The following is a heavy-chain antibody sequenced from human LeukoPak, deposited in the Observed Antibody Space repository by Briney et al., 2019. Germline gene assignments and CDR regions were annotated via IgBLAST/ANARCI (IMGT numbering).Heavy chain of an antibody. CDR1: GGSFSGYY. V-gene: IGHV4-34*01. Sequence: SETLSLTCAVYGGSFSGYYWSWIRQPPGKGLEWIGEINHSGGTNYNPSLKSRVTISVDTSKNQFSLKLSSVTAADTAVYYCASAIRHYYYYYMDVWGKGTTVTVSS. CDR2: INHSGGT. J-gene: IGHJ6*03. D-gene: IGHD1-1*01. CDR3: ASAIRHYYYYYMDV.